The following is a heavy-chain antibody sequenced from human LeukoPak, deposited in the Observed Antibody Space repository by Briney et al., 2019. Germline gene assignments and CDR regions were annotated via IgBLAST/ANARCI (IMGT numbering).Heavy chain of an antibody. CDR1: GFNFNNAW. Sequence: GGSLRLSCAASGFNFNNAWMNWVRQAPGKGLEWVSVIYSGGSTYYADSVKGRFTISRDNSKNTLYLQMNSLRAEDTAVYYCARDLDFWSGYPDWGQGTLVTVSS. CDR2: IYSGGST. CDR3: ARDLDFWSGYPD. J-gene: IGHJ4*02. V-gene: IGHV3-53*01. D-gene: IGHD3-3*01.